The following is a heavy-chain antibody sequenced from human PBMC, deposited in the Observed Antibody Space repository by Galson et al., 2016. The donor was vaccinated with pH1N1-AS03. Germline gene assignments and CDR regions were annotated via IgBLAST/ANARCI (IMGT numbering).Heavy chain of an antibody. CDR2: LVPIFRTA. CDR1: GGTSSNHG. J-gene: IGHJ6*02. D-gene: IGHD3/OR15-3a*01. Sequence: SVKASCKASGGTSSNHGISWVRQAPGQGLEWMGGLVPIFRTAKYAQKLQGGVTMTAADSAHESTSTAYMELSNLRSEDTGVYYCAREGRFLDWDNYAMDVWGQGTTVTVSS. CDR3: AREGRFLDWDNYAMDV. V-gene: IGHV1-69*13.